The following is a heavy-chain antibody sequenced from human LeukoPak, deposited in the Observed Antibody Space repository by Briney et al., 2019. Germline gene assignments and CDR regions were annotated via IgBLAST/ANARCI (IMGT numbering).Heavy chain of an antibody. CDR3: ARGLEMATAEFDY. D-gene: IGHD5-18*01. CDR2: INHSGST. CDR1: GGSFSGYY. J-gene: IGHJ4*02. Sequence: SETLSLTCAVYGGSFSGYYWSWIRQPPGKGLEWIGEINHSGSTNYNPSLKSRVTMSVDTSKNQFSLKLSSVTAADTAVYYCARGLEMATAEFDYWGQGTLVTVSS. V-gene: IGHV4-34*01.